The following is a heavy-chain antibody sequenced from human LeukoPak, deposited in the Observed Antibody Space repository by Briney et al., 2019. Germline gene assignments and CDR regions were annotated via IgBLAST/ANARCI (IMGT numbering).Heavy chain of an antibody. Sequence: GGSLRLSCAASGFTFDDYAMHWVRQAPGKGLEWVSGICWNSGSIGYADSVKGRFTMSRDNAKNSLYMQLNSLKAEDTAVYYCAKEGKSRNWNCFQAKPVYWGQGTLVIVSS. CDR3: AKEGKSRNWNCFQAKPVY. CDR2: ICWNSGSI. J-gene: IGHJ4*02. V-gene: IGHV3-9*01. CDR1: GFTFDDYA. D-gene: IGHD1-7*01.